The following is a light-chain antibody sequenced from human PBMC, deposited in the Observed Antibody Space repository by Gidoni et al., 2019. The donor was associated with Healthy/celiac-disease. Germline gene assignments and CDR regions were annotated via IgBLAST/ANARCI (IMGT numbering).Light chain of an antibody. V-gene: IGKV1-5*03. CDR3: QQYNSSPLT. CDR2: KAS. Sequence: DIQKTQSPATLSASVGDRVTITCRASQSISSWLAWYQLKPGKAPKLLIYKASSLESGVPSRFSGSGSGTEFTLTISSLQPDDFATYYCQQYNSSPLTFGGXTKVEIK. J-gene: IGKJ4*01. CDR1: QSISSW.